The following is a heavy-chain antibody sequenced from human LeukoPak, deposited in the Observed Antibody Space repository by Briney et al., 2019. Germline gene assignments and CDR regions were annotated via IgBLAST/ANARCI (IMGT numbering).Heavy chain of an antibody. V-gene: IGHV3-7*01. Sequence: PGGSLRLSCAASGFTFSTYWMSWVRQAPGKGLEWVANINQDGSEKYYVDSVKGRFTISRDNAKKSLYLQMNSLRAEDTAVYYCARDPYIAAAAPGLAFDIWGQGTMVTVSS. J-gene: IGHJ3*02. CDR3: ARDPYIAAAAPGLAFDI. CDR1: GFTFSTYW. CDR2: INQDGSEK. D-gene: IGHD6-13*01.